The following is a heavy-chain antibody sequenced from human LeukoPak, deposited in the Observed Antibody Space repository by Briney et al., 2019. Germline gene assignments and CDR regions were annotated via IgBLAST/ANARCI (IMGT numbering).Heavy chain of an antibody. Sequence: SGGSLRLSCAASGFTFNKARMNWVRQGPGKGLEWVGRFTSKTDGGTTDYAAPVRGRFTISRDDSKDTLYLQMNSLKTEDTAVYYCTTAQFFNSSGSLAYWGQGTLVTVSS. D-gene: IGHD3-22*01. J-gene: IGHJ4*02. CDR1: GFTFNKAR. V-gene: IGHV3-15*01. CDR2: FTSKTDGGTT. CDR3: TTAQFFNSSGSLAY.